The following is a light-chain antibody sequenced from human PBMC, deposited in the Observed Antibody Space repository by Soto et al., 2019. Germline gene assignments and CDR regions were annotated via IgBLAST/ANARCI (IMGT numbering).Light chain of an antibody. CDR1: QSVSSTY. V-gene: IGKV3-20*01. CDR3: QQYGSSPT. Sequence: EIVLTQSPGTLPLSPGERATLSCRASQSVSSTYLASYQQKPGQAPRLLIYGASSRATGIPDRFSGSGSGTYFTITISRLEPDEFAVYYCQQYGSSPTCGGGTKVEIK. J-gene: IGKJ4*01. CDR2: GAS.